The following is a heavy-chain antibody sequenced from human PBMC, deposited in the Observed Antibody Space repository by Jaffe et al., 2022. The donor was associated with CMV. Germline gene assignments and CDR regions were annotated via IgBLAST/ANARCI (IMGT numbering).Heavy chain of an antibody. CDR3: ARVPLAAAGTLGYYYYGMDV. D-gene: IGHD6-13*01. V-gene: IGHV4-59*01. Sequence: QVQLQESGPGLVKPSETLSLTCTVSGGSISSYYWSWIRQPPGKGLEWIGYIYYSGSTNYNPSLKSRVTISVDTSKNQFSLKLSSVTAADTAVYYCARVPLAAAGTLGYYYYGMDVWGQGTTVTVSS. CDR1: GGSISSYY. J-gene: IGHJ6*02. CDR2: IYYSGST.